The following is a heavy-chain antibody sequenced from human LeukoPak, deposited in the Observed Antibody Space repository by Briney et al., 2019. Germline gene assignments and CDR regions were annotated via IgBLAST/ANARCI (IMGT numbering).Heavy chain of an antibody. V-gene: IGHV1-69*05. CDR3: ARDVHGDYGSGWFDP. D-gene: IGHD4-17*01. CDR2: IMPLFGTA. J-gene: IGHJ5*02. CDR1: GGTFNNSA. Sequence: SSVKVSCKASGGTFNNSAISWVRQAPGQGLEWLGGIMPLFGTAGYAQKFQGRVTITKDESTRTVYLELTSLTSDDTAVYYCARDVHGDYGSGWFDPWGQGTLVSVSS.